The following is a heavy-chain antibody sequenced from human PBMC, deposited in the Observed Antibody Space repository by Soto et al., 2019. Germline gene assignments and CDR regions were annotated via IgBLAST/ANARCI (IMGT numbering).Heavy chain of an antibody. CDR2: ISYDGSNK. D-gene: IGHD3-3*01. Sequence: SGGSLRLSCAASGFTFSSYGMHWVRQAPGKGLEWVAVISYDGSNKYYADSVKGRFTISRDNSKNTLYLQMNSLRAEDTAVYYCAKDRKRFLEWTLYYYYYMDVWGKGTTVTVSS. V-gene: IGHV3-30*18. J-gene: IGHJ6*03. CDR3: AKDRKRFLEWTLYYYYYMDV. CDR1: GFTFSSYG.